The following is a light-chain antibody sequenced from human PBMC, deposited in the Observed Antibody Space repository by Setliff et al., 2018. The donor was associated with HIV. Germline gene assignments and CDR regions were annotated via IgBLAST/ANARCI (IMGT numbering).Light chain of an antibody. J-gene: IGLJ1*01. CDR3: SSYTSSSTRV. CDR2: EVR. Sequence: QSALAQPASVSGPPGQSITISCTGSSSDVGGYNYVSWYQQHPGKVPKLIIYEVRNRPSGVSTRFSASKSGNTASLTISGLQTEDEADYYCSSYTSSSTRVFGTGTKVTVL. CDR1: SSDVGGYNY. V-gene: IGLV2-14*01.